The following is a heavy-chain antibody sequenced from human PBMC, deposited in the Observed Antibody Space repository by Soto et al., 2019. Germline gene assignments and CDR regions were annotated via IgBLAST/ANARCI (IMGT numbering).Heavy chain of an antibody. V-gene: IGHV4-59*01. J-gene: IGHJ3*02. Sequence: QVQLQESGPGLVKPSETLSLTCTVSGGSISSYYWSWIRQPPGKGLEWIGYIYHSGSTNYNPSLKGRVTISVDTSKNQFSLKLSSVTAADTAVYYCARGYSSSWADAFDIWGQGTMVTVSS. CDR1: GGSISSYY. CDR2: IYHSGST. D-gene: IGHD6-13*01. CDR3: ARGYSSSWADAFDI.